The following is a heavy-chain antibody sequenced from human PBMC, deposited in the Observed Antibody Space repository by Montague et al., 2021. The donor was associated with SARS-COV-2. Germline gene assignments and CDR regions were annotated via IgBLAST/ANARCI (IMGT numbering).Heavy chain of an antibody. V-gene: IGHV3-7*01. D-gene: IGHD3-10*01. J-gene: IGHJ6*02. CDR2: IKHTGSKE. Sequence: SLRLSCAASEFIFSDYSLSWVRQAPGKGLEWVADIKHTGSKEYYVDSVKGRFTVSRDNAKNSLYLQMNSLRAEDTAVYYCARATFDMDVWGQGTTVTVSS. CDR1: EFIFSDYS. CDR3: ARATFDMDV.